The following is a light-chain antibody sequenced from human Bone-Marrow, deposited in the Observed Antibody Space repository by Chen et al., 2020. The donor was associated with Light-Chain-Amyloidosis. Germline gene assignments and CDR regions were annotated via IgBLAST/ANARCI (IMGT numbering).Light chain of an antibody. CDR2: DDS. Sequence: SYVLTQPSSVSVAPGQTATIACGGNNIGSTSVHWYQQTPGQAPLLVVYDDSDRPSGIPERLSGSNSGNKATLSSSRVEDGDEADYYCQVWDRSSDRPVFGGGTKLTVL. CDR3: QVWDRSSDRPV. J-gene: IGLJ3*02. CDR1: NIGSTS. V-gene: IGLV3-21*02.